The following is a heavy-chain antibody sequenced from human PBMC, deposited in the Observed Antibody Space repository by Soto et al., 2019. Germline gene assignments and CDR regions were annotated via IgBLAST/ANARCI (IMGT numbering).Heavy chain of an antibody. CDR1: GFIFRSYA. CDR3: ARAFSGSYPNFDY. V-gene: IGHV3-30*09. J-gene: IGHJ4*02. Sequence: GGSLRLSCLASGFIFRSYAVHWVRQAPGKGLEWVAVITYDGINGYYADSVRGRFAISRDNSKNTLYLQMNSLRPEDTAVYYCARAFSGSYPNFDYWGQGTLVTVSS. D-gene: IGHD1-26*01. CDR2: ITYDGING.